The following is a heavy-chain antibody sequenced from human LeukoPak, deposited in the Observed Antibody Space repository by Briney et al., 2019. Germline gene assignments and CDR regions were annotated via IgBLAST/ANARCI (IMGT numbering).Heavy chain of an antibody. D-gene: IGHD6-13*01. V-gene: IGHV3-7*01. CDR3: TQNLVAAAGDH. CDR2: IKPDGSVG. J-gene: IGHJ4*02. Sequence: EGSLRLSCAASGFTFSNYWMTWVRQAPGKGLGWVANIKPDGSVGYYVDSVRGRFIISRDNAGNSLYLQMNSLRVEDTAVYYCTQNLVAAAGDHWGQGTLLIVSS. CDR1: GFTFSNYW.